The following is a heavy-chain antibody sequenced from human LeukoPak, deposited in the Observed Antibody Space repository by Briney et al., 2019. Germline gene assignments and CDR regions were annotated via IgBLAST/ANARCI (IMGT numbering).Heavy chain of an antibody. Sequence: GESLRISCKASGYSFTSYWISWVRQMPGKGLELMGRIDPSDSYTNYSPSFQGHVTISADKSISTAYLQWSSLKASDTAMYYCARCTVSGGYGEAMDYWGQGTLVTVSS. CDR3: ARCTVSGGYGEAMDY. V-gene: IGHV5-10-1*01. CDR1: GYSFTSYW. J-gene: IGHJ4*02. CDR2: IDPSDSYT. D-gene: IGHD4-17*01.